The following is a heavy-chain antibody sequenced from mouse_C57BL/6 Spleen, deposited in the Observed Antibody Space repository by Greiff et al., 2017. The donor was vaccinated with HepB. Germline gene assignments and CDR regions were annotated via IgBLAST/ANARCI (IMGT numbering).Heavy chain of an antibody. J-gene: IGHJ3*01. CDR2: IDPSDSYT. Sequence: VQLQQPGAELVKPGASVKLSCKASGYTFTSYWMQWVKQRPGQGLEWIGEIDPSDSYTNYNQKFKGKATLTVDTSSSTAYMQLSSLTSEDSAVYYCAKSYDGYFPLAYWGQGTLVTVSA. CDR3: AKSYDGYFPLAY. CDR1: GYTFTSYW. D-gene: IGHD2-3*01. V-gene: IGHV1-50*01.